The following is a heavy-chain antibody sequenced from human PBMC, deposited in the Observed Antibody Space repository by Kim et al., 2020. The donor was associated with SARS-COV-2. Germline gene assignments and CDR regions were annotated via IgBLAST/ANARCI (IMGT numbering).Heavy chain of an antibody. CDR2: MNPNSGNT. CDR3: ARGTSIAAAGTLYFDY. D-gene: IGHD6-13*01. Sequence: ASVKVSCKASGYTFTSYYINWVRQATGQALEWLGWMNPNSGNTDYAQKFQGRVTMTRNTSLSTAYMELSSLRSEDTAVYYCARGTSIAAAGTLYFDYWGQGPGDTGYS. J-gene: IGHJ4*02. V-gene: IGHV1-8*01. CDR1: GYTFTSYY.